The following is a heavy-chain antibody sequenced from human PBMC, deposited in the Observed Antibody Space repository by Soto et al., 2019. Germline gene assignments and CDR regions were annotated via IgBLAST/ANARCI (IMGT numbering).Heavy chain of an antibody. D-gene: IGHD6-6*01. V-gene: IGHV3-33*01. J-gene: IGHJ6*02. CDR2: IWYDGSNK. CDR3: AREGLAARRVYYYGMDV. CDR1: GFTFSSYG. Sequence: PVGSLRLSCAASGFTFSSYGMRWVRQAPGKGLEWVAVIWYDGSNKYYADSVKGRFTISRDNSKNTLYLQMNSLRAEDTAVYYCAREGLAARRVYYYGMDVWGQGTTVTVSS.